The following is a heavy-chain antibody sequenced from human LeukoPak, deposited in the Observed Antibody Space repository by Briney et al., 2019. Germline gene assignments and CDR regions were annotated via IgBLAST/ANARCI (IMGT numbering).Heavy chain of an antibody. D-gene: IGHD3-10*01. CDR1: GFTFSTFW. V-gene: IGHV3-11*01. J-gene: IGHJ4*02. Sequence: GGSLRLSCAASGFTFSTFWMHWVRQTPGKGLEWVSYISSSGSTIYYADSVKGRFTISRDNAKNSLYLQMNSLRAEDTAVYYCARETYYYGSGSAYFDYWGQGTLVTVSS. CDR3: ARETYYYGSGSAYFDY. CDR2: ISSSGSTI.